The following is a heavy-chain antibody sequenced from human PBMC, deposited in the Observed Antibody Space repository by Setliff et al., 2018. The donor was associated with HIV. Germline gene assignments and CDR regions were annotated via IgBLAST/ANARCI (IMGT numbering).Heavy chain of an antibody. CDR3: ARGVGDGVGYMDV. CDR1: GGSISSGGYY. CDR2: IYYSGST. J-gene: IGHJ6*03. Sequence: SETLSLTCTVSGGSISSGGYYWSWIRQHPGKGLEWIGYIYYSGSTYYNPSLKSRVTISVDTSKNQFSLKLSSVTAADTAVYYCARGVGDGVGYMDVWGKGTTVTVSS. D-gene: IGHD3-16*01. V-gene: IGHV4-31*03.